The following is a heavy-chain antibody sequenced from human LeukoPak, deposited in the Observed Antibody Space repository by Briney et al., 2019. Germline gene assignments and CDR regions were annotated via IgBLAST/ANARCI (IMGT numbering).Heavy chain of an antibody. CDR2: IWYDGSNK. J-gene: IGHJ5*02. CDR1: GFTFSSYG. V-gene: IGHV3-33*06. D-gene: IGHD3-10*01. CDR3: AKDTRLGFGDPSPWFDP. Sequence: GGSMRLSCAAAGFTFSSYGVHWVRQAPGKGVEWVAVIWYDGSNKYYADSVKGRFTISRENSKNTLYLQMNSLRAEDTAVYYCAKDTRLGFGDPSPWFDPWGQGTLVTVSS.